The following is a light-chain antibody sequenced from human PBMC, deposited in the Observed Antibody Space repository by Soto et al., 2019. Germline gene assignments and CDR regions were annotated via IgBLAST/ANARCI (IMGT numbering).Light chain of an antibody. V-gene: IGKV3-20*01. Sequence: IVLTQSPGTLSLTPGERATLSCRASQSVSSSYLAWYQQKPGQAPRLLIYGASSRATGIPDRFSGSGSGTDFTLTISRLGPEDFAVYYCHQYGTSPWTFGQGTKVDIK. CDR1: QSVSSSY. J-gene: IGKJ1*01. CDR3: HQYGTSPWT. CDR2: GAS.